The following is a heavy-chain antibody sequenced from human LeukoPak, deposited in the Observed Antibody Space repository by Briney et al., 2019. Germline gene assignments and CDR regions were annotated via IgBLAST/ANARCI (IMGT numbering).Heavy chain of an antibody. CDR1: GGSFSGYY. CDR3: ARGRSGSYYSPNGY. CDR2: INHSGST. V-gene: IGHV4-34*01. Sequence: PSETLSLTCAVYGGSFSGYYWSWIRQPPGKGLEWIGEINHSGSTNYNPSLKSRVTISVDTSKNQFSLKLSSVTAADTAVYYCARGRSGSYYSPNGYWGQGTLVTVSS. J-gene: IGHJ4*02. D-gene: IGHD3-10*01.